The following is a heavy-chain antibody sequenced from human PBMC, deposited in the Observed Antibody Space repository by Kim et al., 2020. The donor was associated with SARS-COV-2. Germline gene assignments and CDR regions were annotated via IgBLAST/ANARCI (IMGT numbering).Heavy chain of an antibody. CDR3: ARVRIAYSSGSPHRNFDY. D-gene: IGHD6-19*01. CDR1: GGSISSSNW. V-gene: IGHV4-4*02. J-gene: IGHJ4*02. CDR2: IYHSGST. Sequence: SETLSLTCAVSGGSISSSNWWSWVRQPPGKGLEWIGEIYHSGSTNYNPSLKSRVTISVDKSKNQFSLKLSSVTAADTAVYYCARVRIAYSSGSPHRNFDYWGQGTLVTVSS.